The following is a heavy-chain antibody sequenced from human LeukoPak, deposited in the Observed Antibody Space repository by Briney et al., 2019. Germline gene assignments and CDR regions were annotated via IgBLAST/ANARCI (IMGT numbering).Heavy chain of an antibody. CDR2: IIPVYAIG. CDR1: GGTFSSYA. D-gene: IGHD3-9*01. J-gene: IGHJ5*02. CDR3: ATRAYYDILAGTSYP. Sequence: SVKVSCKAFGGTFSSYAVSWVRQAPGQGLEWMGEIIPVYAIGNYAQKFQGRVTITADKSTSTAYMELSSLRSEDTAVYYCATRAYYDILAGTSYPWGQGTLVTVSS. V-gene: IGHV1-69*10.